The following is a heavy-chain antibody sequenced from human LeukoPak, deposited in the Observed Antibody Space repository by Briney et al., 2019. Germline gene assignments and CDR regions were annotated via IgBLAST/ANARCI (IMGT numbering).Heavy chain of an antibody. CDR3: GRKAGDCGGGSCYSIDY. D-gene: IGHD2-15*01. Sequence: SVKVSCKAFGGSFSSEAISWVRQAPRQGLEWMGGIIPIFGTANYAQKFQGRVTITTDESTSTAYMEVSSLRSEDTAVYYCGRKAGDCGGGSCYSIDYWGQGTLVTVSS. CDR2: IIPIFGTA. CDR1: GGSFSSEA. J-gene: IGHJ4*02. V-gene: IGHV1-69*05.